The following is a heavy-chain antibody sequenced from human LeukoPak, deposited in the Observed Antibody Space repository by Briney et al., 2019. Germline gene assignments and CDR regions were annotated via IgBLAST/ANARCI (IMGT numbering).Heavy chain of an antibody. V-gene: IGHV4-34*01. CDR2: INHSGST. CDR3: ASWGYSSSWYVGGDYYMDV. J-gene: IGHJ6*03. Sequence: SETLSLTCAVYGGSFSGYYWSWIRQPPGKGLEWIGEINHSGSTNYNPSLKSRVTISVDTSKNQFSLKLSSVTAADTAVYYCASWGYSSSWYVGGDYYMDVWGKGATVTVSS. D-gene: IGHD6-13*01. CDR1: GGSFSGYY.